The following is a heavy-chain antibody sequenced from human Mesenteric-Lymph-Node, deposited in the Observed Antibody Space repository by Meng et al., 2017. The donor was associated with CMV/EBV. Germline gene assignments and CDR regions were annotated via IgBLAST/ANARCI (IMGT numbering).Heavy chain of an antibody. J-gene: IGHJ4*01. V-gene: IGHV3-23*03. CDR1: GFTFNNHA. CDR2: IYATGGGT. Sequence: SCAASGFTFNNHAMIWVRQAPGKGLEWVSLIYATGGGTYYADSVKGGFTVSRDNSKNTLYLQMNSLRVEDTAVYYCARLTLSTWYFDYWGHGTLVTVSS. D-gene: IGHD3-16*01. CDR3: ARLTLSTWYFDY.